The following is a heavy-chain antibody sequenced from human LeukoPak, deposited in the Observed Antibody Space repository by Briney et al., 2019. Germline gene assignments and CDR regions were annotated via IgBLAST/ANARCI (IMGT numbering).Heavy chain of an antibody. Sequence: NPSQTLSLTCTVSGGSISSGGYYWSWIRQHPGKGLEWIGYIYYSGSTYYNPSLTSRVTISVDTSKNQFSLKLSSVTAADTAVYYCARVRRDEGYYFDYWGQGTLVTVSS. J-gene: IGHJ4*02. CDR1: GGSISSGGYY. CDR2: IYYSGST. D-gene: IGHD2-15*01. CDR3: ARVRRDEGYYFDY. V-gene: IGHV4-31*03.